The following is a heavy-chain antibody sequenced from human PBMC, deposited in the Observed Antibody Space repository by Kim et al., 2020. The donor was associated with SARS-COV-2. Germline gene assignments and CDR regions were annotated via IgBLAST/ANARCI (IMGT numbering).Heavy chain of an antibody. Sequence: GGSLRLSCAASGFTLSSYSMNWVRQAPGKGLEWVSSISSSSSYIYYADSVKGRFTISRDNAKNSLYLQMNSLRAEDTAVYYCARDRRATAMVFGAFDIWVQGTMVTVSS. D-gene: IGHD5-18*01. J-gene: IGHJ3*02. CDR1: GFTLSSYS. CDR3: ARDRRATAMVFGAFDI. V-gene: IGHV3-21*01. CDR2: ISSSSSYI.